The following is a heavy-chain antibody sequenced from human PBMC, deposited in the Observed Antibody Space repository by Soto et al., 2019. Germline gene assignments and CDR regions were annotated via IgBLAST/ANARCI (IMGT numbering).Heavy chain of an antibody. V-gene: IGHV1-18*01. D-gene: IGHD6-19*01. Sequence: ASVKGCCKASGYALTSEGMSFVRKAPGQGLEWMGWISAYNGNTNYAQKLQGRVTMTTDTSTSTAYMELRSLRSDDTAVYYCARGVAVAGFDWFDPWGQGTLFTDSS. CDR1: GYALTSEG. CDR2: ISAYNGNT. CDR3: ARGVAVAGFDWFDP. J-gene: IGHJ5*02.